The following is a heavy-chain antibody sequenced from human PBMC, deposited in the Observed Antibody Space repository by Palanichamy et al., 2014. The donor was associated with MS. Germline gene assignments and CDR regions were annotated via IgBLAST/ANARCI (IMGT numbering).Heavy chain of an antibody. CDR2: IKDDGSEK. Sequence: EVHLVTSGGGLVQPGESLRLSCEASGFIFSTYWMDWVRQAPGKGLEWVANIKDDGSEKYYVDSVKGRFTISRDNAKNSLYLQMNSLRAEDTAVYYCARDSGSVNGYAHYWGQGILVTVSP. J-gene: IGHJ4*02. V-gene: IGHV3-7*03. D-gene: IGHD1-1*01. CDR1: GFIFSTYW. CDR3: ARDSGSVNGYAHY.